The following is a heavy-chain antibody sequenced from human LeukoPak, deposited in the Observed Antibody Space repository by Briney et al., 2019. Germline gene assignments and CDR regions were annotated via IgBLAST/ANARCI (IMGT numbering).Heavy chain of an antibody. CDR3: AKDRGLGYCSGGSCYSGFNFQH. D-gene: IGHD2-15*01. V-gene: IGHV3-23*01. CDR1: GFTFSSYA. CDR2: ISGSGGST. Sequence: GGSLRLSCAASGFTFSSYAMSWVRQAPGKGLEWVSAISGSGGSTYYADSVKGRFTISRDNSKNTLYLQMNSLRAEDTAVYYCAKDRGLGYCSGGSCYSGFNFQHWGQGTLVTVSS. J-gene: IGHJ1*01.